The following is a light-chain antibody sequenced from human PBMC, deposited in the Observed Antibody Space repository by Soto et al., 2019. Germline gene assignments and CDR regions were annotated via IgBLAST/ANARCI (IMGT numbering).Light chain of an antibody. CDR3: QSYDSSLTV. V-gene: IGLV1-40*01. J-gene: IGLJ1*01. Sequence: VLTQPPSVSGAPGQRVTISCTGSSSNIGAGYDVHWYQQLPGRAPKLLIYSNNNRPSGVPDRFSGSKSVTSASLAIAGLQAEDEADYYCQSYDSSLTVFGTGTKVTVL. CDR1: SSNIGAGYD. CDR2: SNN.